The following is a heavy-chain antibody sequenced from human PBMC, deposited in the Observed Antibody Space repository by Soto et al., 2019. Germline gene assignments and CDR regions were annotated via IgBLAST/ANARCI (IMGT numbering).Heavy chain of an antibody. D-gene: IGHD3-22*01. CDR2: IHSGGST. V-gene: IGHV3-53*01. CDR1: GFTVSSNY. Sequence: EVQLVESGGGLIQPGGSLRLSCAASGFTVSSNYMSWVRQAPGKGLEWVSVIHSGGSTYYADSVKGRFTISSDHLKNTLYLQMNNLRADDTAVYYCARDLFYDRDLGVFDPWGQGTLVTVSS. CDR3: ARDLFYDRDLGVFDP. J-gene: IGHJ5*02.